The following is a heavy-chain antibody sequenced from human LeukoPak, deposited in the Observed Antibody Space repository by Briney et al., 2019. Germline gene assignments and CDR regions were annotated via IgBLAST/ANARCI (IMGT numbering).Heavy chain of an antibody. Sequence: GGSLRLSCTASGFTFGDYAMSWFRQAPGKGLEWVGFIRSNTYGGTAEYVASVKGRFTISRDDSKSIAYLQMNSLKTEDTAVYYCTKGDYHAYWGQGTLATVSS. V-gene: IGHV3-49*03. J-gene: IGHJ4*02. CDR3: TKGDYHAY. CDR1: GFTFGDYA. CDR2: IRSNTYGGTA.